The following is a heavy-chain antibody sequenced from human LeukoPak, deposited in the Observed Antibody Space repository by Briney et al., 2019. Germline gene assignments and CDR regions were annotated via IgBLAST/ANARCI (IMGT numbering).Heavy chain of an antibody. V-gene: IGHV3-30*03. J-gene: IGHJ3*01. Sequence: GGSLRLSCAASGFSFSSYNMNWVRQTPGKGLEWVAVISRDGLDTYYADSVRGRFTISRDNSMDTLYLQMNSLREEDMGLYFCARAVRAPGTPENGFDLWGQGTMVTVSS. CDR2: ISRDGLDT. CDR1: GFSFSSYN. D-gene: IGHD6-13*01. CDR3: ARAVRAPGTPENGFDL.